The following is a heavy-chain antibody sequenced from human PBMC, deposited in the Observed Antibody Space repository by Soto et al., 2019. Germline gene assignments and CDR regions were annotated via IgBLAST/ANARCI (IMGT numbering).Heavy chain of an antibody. J-gene: IGHJ6*02. V-gene: IGHV5-51*01. CDR2: IYPGDSDT. CDR3: AASIFYYGMDV. Sequence: PGESLKISCTGSGYTFTKYWIGWVRQMPGKGLEWMGIIYPGDSDTKYNPSFQGQVTISADKSITTTYLQWSSLKASDTAIYYCAASIFYYGMDVWGQGTTVTVSS. CDR1: GYTFTKYW.